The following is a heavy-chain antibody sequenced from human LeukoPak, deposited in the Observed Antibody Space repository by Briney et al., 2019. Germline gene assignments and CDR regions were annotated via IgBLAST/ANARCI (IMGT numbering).Heavy chain of an antibody. D-gene: IGHD3-3*01. CDR2: IIPIFGTA. CDR3: ARGHPPSYYDFWSGYYLPDFDY. CDR1: RDTFSSYA. J-gene: IGHJ4*02. Sequence: GASVKVSCKASRDTFSSYAISWVRQAPGQGLEWMGGIIPIFGTANYAQKFQGRVTITADESTSTAYMELSSLRSEDTAVYYCARGHPPSYYDFWSGYYLPDFDYWGQGTLVTVSS. V-gene: IGHV1-69*01.